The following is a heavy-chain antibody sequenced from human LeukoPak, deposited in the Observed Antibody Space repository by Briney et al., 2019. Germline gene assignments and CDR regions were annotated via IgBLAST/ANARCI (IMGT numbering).Heavy chain of an antibody. V-gene: IGHV3-48*03. CDR3: AKGLWCEC. CDR1: RFTFSSYE. CDR2: ISSSDSTI. J-gene: IGHJ4*02. D-gene: IGHD4/OR15-4a*01. Sequence: GGSLRLSCAASRFTFSSYEMNCVRHSPGKGLECFSYISSSDSTIYYADSVKGRFTISRDNAKNSLYLQMNSLRAEDTAIYYCAKGLWCECWGQGSLVTVSS.